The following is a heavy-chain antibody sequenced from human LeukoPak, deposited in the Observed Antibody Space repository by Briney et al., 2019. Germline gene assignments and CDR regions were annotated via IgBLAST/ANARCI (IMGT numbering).Heavy chain of an antibody. J-gene: IGHJ4*02. V-gene: IGHV3-21*01. D-gene: IGHD3-22*01. Sequence: GGSLRLSCAASGFTFDNDWMHWVRQAPGKGLEWVSSITSSSSYIYYADSVKGRFTISRDNAKNSLFLQMNSLRAEDAAVYYCARDLLYYDSNGGDYWGQGTLVTVSS. CDR2: ITSSSSYI. CDR3: ARDLLYYDSNGGDY. CDR1: GFTFDNDW.